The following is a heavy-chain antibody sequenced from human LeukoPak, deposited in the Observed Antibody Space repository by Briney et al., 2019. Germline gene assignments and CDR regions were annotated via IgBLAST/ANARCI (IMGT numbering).Heavy chain of an antibody. Sequence: ASVKVSCKASGYTFTSYYMHWVRQAPGQGLEWMGIINPSGGSTSYAQKFQGRVTTTRDTSTSTVYMELSSLRSEDTAVYYCARDVVVVPAAMYSFYYYYYYMDVWGKGATVTVSS. CDR3: ARDVVVVPAAMYSFYYYYYYMDV. CDR1: GYTFTSYY. V-gene: IGHV1-46*01. CDR2: INPSGGST. D-gene: IGHD2-2*01. J-gene: IGHJ6*03.